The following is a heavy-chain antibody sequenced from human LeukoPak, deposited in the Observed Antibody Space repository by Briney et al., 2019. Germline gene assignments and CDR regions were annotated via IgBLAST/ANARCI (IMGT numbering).Heavy chain of an antibody. V-gene: IGHV4-34*01. D-gene: IGHD5-12*01. CDR3: ARERRLRLDY. CDR2: INHSGST. Sequence: SETLSLTCAVYGGSFSGYYWSWIRQPPGKGLEWIGEINHSGSTNYNPSLKSRVTISVDTSKNQFSLKLSSVTAADTAVYYCARERRLRLDYWGQGTLVTVSS. J-gene: IGHJ4*02. CDR1: GGSFSGYY.